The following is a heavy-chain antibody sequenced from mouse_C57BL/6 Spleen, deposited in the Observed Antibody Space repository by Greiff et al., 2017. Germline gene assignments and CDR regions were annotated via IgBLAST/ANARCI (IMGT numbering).Heavy chain of an antibody. CDR2: IDPSDSYT. V-gene: IGHV1-59*01. J-gene: IGHJ2*01. CDR1: GYTFTSYW. CDR3: ARLDYGSSY. D-gene: IGHD1-1*01. Sequence: QVQLQQPGAELVRPGTSVKLSCKASGYTFTSYWMHWVKQRPGQGLEWIGVIDPSDSYTNYNQKFKGKATLTVDTSSSTAYMQRSSLTSEDSAVYYCARLDYGSSYWGQGTTLTVSS.